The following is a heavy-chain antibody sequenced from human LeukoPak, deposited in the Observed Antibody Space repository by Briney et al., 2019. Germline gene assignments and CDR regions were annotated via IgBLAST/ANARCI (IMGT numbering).Heavy chain of an antibody. J-gene: IGHJ4*02. CDR3: ARGPYDMGIDY. CDR2: INHSGST. Sequence: NTSETLSLTCAVYGGSFSGYYWSWIRQPPGKGLEWIGEINHSGSTYYNPSLKSRVTISVDTSKNQFSLKLSSVTAADTAVYYCARGPYDMGIDYWGQGTLVTVSS. V-gene: IGHV4-34*01. CDR1: GGSFSGYY. D-gene: IGHD3-9*01.